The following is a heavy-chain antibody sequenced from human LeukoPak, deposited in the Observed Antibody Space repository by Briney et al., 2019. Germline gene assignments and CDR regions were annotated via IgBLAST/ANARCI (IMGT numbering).Heavy chain of an antibody. D-gene: IGHD6-13*01. CDR2: INHSGST. CDR3: ARAGSWTNNWFDP. CDR1: CGSFSVYY. V-gene: IGHV4-34*01. Sequence: SETLSLTCAVYCGSFSVYYSSCIRQPPGKGLEWIGEINHSGSTNYNPSLKRRVTISVDTSKNQFSLKLSSVTAADTAVYYCARAGSWTNNWFDPWGQGTLVTVSS. J-gene: IGHJ5*02.